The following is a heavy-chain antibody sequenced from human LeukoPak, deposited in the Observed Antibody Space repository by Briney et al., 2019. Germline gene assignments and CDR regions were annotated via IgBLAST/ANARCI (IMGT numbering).Heavy chain of an antibody. CDR3: ARDPSKYCSGGSCGGYYFDY. CDR1: GFTFSSYG. Sequence: GGSLRLSCAASGFTFSSYGMHWVRQAPGKGLEWVAVIWYDGSNKYYADSVKGRFTISRDNSKNTLYLQMNSLRAEDTAVYYCARDPSKYCSGGSCGGYYFDYWGQGTLVTVSS. CDR2: IWYDGSNK. V-gene: IGHV3-33*08. D-gene: IGHD2-15*01. J-gene: IGHJ4*02.